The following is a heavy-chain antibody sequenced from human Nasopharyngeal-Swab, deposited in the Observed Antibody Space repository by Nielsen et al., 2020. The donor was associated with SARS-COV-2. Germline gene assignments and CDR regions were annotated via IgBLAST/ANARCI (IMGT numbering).Heavy chain of an antibody. CDR2: FDPEDGET. D-gene: IGHD3-9*01. CDR3: ARVGKDYDILTGYYTASYYGMDV. J-gene: IGHJ6*02. CDR1: GYTLTELS. Sequence: ASVKVSCKVSGYTLTELSMHWVRQAPGKGLEWMGGFDPEDGETIYAQKFQGRVTMTRDTSTSTVYMELSSLRSEDTAVYYCARVGKDYDILTGYYTASYYGMDVWGQGTTVTVSS. V-gene: IGHV1-24*01.